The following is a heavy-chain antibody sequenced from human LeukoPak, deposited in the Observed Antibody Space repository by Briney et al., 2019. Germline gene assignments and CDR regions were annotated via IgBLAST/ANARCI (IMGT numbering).Heavy chain of an antibody. D-gene: IGHD6-19*01. CDR1: GEPITTHY. CDR3: ARGWGYFDY. CDR2: VYDTGST. J-gene: IGHJ4*02. V-gene: IGHV4-59*11. Sequence: SGTLSLTCTVSGEPITTHYWTWIRQPPGKGLEWIGYVYDTGSTDYNPSLKSRVTISVDTSKNQFSLRLTSVTAADTAVYYCARGWGYFDYWGQGTLVTVSS.